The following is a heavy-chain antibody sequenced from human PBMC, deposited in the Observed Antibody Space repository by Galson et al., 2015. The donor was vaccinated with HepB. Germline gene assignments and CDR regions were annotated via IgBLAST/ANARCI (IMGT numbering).Heavy chain of an antibody. J-gene: IGHJ4*02. CDR3: ARDLAAADNY. Sequence: SLRLSCAASGFTFTEYWMSWVRQAPGKGLEWVANIKQDGTEAYYVDSVRGRFTISRDNAQNSLYLQLSNVRAEDTAMYYCARDLAAADNYWGQGTLVTVSS. D-gene: IGHD6-13*01. CDR2: IKQDGTEA. CDR1: GFTFTEYW. V-gene: IGHV3-7*01.